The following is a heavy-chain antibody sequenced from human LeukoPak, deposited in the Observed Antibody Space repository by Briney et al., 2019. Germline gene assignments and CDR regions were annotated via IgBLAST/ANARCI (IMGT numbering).Heavy chain of an antibody. CDR1: DYTFTSYG. J-gene: IGHJ4*02. Sequence: ASVKVSCKASDYTFTSYGISWVRQAPGQGLEWMGWISAYNGNTNYAQKFQGRVTITRDTSASTAYMELSSLRSEDTAVYYCARDRYSSSIGGDYWGQGTLVTVSS. V-gene: IGHV1-18*01. CDR2: ISAYNGNT. CDR3: ARDRYSSSIGGDY. D-gene: IGHD6-6*01.